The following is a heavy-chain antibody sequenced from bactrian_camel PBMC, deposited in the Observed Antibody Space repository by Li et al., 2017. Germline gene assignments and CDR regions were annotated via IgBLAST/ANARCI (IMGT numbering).Heavy chain of an antibody. J-gene: IGHJ4*01. V-gene: IGHV3S1*01. Sequence: QLVESGGGSVQTGGSLRLSCLASGYTYASSCMGWVRQAPGKEREGVAVIYTGPGRGSDYYADSVKARFTISHDNSKNTLSLQMNSLKTEDMAMYYCAKTGDGGSWGEYDFWGQGTQVTV. CDR3: AKTGDGGSWGEYDF. CDR2: IYTGPGRGSD. D-gene: IGHD6*01. CDR1: GYTYASSC.